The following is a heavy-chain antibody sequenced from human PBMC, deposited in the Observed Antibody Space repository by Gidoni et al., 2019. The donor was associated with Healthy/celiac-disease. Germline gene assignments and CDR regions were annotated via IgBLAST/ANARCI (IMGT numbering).Heavy chain of an antibody. CDR2: ISRSSSTI. D-gene: IGHD5-18*01. V-gene: IGHV3-48*02. CDR1: GFTSRSYS. J-gene: IGHJ4*02. Sequence: EVQLVESGGGLVQPGGSLGLSCAASGFTSRSYSMNWVRQAPGKGLEWVSYISRSSSTIYYADSVKGRFTISRDNAKNSLYLQMNSLRDEDTAVYYCARDRRGYSYGTGFDYWGQGTLVTVSS. CDR3: ARDRRGYSYGTGFDY.